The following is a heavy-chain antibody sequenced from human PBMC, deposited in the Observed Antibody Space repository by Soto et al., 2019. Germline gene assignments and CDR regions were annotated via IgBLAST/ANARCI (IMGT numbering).Heavy chain of an antibody. CDR3: ARGGLLWFGESPYNWFDP. Sequence: SETLSLTCTVSGGSISSYYWSWIRQPPGKGLEWIGYIYYSGSTNYNPSLKSRVTISVDTSKNQFSLKLSSVTAADTAVYYCARGGLLWFGESPYNWFDPWGQGTLVTVSS. V-gene: IGHV4-59*01. CDR2: IYYSGST. D-gene: IGHD3-10*01. CDR1: GGSISSYY. J-gene: IGHJ5*02.